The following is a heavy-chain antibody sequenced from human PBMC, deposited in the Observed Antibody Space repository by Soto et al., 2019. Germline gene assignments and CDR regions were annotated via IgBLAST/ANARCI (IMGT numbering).Heavy chain of an antibody. CDR1: DFIFSNYA. Sequence: GGSLRLSCAASDFIFSNYAMHWVRQAPGKGLEWVALIWHDGGNKNYADSVKGRFTISRDNSKKTLYLQMNSLRAEDTGVYYCARDPAVSSSIFGVVTQTPRDWFDHWGQGTLVTVSS. CDR3: ARDPAVSSSIFGVVTQTPRDWFDH. CDR2: IWHDGGNK. V-gene: IGHV3-33*01. D-gene: IGHD3-3*01. J-gene: IGHJ5*02.